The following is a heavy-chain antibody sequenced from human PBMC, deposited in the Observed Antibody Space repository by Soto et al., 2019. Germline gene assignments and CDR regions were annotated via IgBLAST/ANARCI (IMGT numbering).Heavy chain of an antibody. J-gene: IGHJ3*02. CDR1: GFSLITSGMC. CDR2: IDWDDDK. Sequence: PTLVNPTQTLTLTCTFSGFSLITSGMCVSWIRQPPGKALEWLALIDWDDDKYYSTSLKTRLTISKDTSKNQVVLTMTNMDPVDTATYYCARTTPYYYEHAFDIWGQGTMVTVSS. D-gene: IGHD3-22*01. CDR3: ARTTPYYYEHAFDI. V-gene: IGHV2-70*01.